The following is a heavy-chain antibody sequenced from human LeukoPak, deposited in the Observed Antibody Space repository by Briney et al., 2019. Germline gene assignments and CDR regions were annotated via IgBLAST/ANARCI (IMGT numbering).Heavy chain of an antibody. CDR3: ASPPTGIAVAGPDY. J-gene: IGHJ4*02. D-gene: IGHD6-19*01. CDR2: ISSSSSTI. CDR1: GFTFSSYS. V-gene: IGHV3-48*01. Sequence: GGSLRLSCAASGFTFSSYSMNWVRQAPGKGLEWVSYISSSSSTIYYADSVKGRFTISRDNSKNTLYLQMNSLRAEDTAVYYCASPPTGIAVAGPDYWGQGTLVTVSS.